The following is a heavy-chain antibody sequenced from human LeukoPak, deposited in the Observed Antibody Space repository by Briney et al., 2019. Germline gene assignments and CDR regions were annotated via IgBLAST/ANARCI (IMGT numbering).Heavy chain of an antibody. CDR2: IYPGDSDT. CDR1: GYSFTSYW. D-gene: IGHD4-23*01. J-gene: IGHJ1*01. Sequence: GESLKISCKGSGYSFTSYWIGWVRQMPGKGLEWMGIIYPGDSDTRYSPSFQGQVTISADKSISTAYLQWSSLKASDTAMYYCARGFGTTVVTRAEYFQHWGQGTLVTVSS. V-gene: IGHV5-51*01. CDR3: ARGFGTTVVTRAEYFQH.